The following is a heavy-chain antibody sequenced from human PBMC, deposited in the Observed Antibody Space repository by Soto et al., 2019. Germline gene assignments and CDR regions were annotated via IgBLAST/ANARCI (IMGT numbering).Heavy chain of an antibody. CDR1: GGSISSSSYY. CDR2: IYYSGST. Sequence: SETLSLTCTVSGGSISSSSYYWGWIRQPPGKRLEWIGSIYYSGSTYYNTSLKRRVTISVDTSKNQFSLKQSSVTAAVSAVFFCARHYSSSWYMYFDYWGQGTLVTVSS. CDR3: ARHYSSSWYMYFDY. V-gene: IGHV4-39*01. D-gene: IGHD6-13*01. J-gene: IGHJ4*02.